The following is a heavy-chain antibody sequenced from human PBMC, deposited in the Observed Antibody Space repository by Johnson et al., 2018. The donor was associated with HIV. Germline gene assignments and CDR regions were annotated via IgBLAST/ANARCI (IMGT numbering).Heavy chain of an antibody. J-gene: IGHJ3*02. V-gene: IGHV3-9*01. CDR2: ISWNSGSI. CDR1: GFTFDDYA. CDR3: AKDNGIAGTSGDAFDI. Sequence: VQLVESGGGLVKPEGSLRLSCAASGFTFDDYAMHWVRLAPGKGLEWVSGISWNSGSIAYADSVKGRFTTSRDNAKNSLYLQVKSLRAEDTALYLCAKDNGIAGTSGDAFDIWGQGTMVTVSS. D-gene: IGHD6-13*01.